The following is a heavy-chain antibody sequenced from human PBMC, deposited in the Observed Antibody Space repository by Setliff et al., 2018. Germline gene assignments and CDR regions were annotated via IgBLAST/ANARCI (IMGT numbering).Heavy chain of an antibody. D-gene: IGHD3-22*01. CDR3: ARERGYYLDSTNYYYYFDY. CDR2: IMPIFGTT. CDR1: GGTFNSFA. Sequence: SVKVSCKASGGTFNSFAINWVRQAPGQGLEWMGGIMPIFGTTNYAQKFQGRVTIITDESTSTAYMELSSLRSEDTAVYYCARERGYYLDSTNYYYYFDYWGQGTLVTV. J-gene: IGHJ4*02. V-gene: IGHV1-69*05.